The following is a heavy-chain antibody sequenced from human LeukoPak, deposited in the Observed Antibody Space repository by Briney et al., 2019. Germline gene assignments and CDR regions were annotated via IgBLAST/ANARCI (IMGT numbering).Heavy chain of an antibody. CDR1: GVSISSGDYY. V-gene: IGHV4-30-4*08. J-gene: IGHJ4*02. CDR2: IYYSGNT. Sequence: SETLSLTCTVSGVSISSGDYYWSWIRQPPGKGLEWIGYIYYSGNTYYNPSLKSRVTISVDTSNNQFSLKLSSVTAADTALYYRARDYSGYHLLDYWGQGTLVTVSS. CDR3: ARDYSGYHLLDY. D-gene: IGHD5-12*01.